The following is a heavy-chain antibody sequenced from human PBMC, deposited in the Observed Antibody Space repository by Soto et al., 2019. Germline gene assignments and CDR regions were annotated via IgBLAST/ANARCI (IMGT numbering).Heavy chain of an antibody. Sequence: QVQLVQSGAEVKKPGSSVRVSCKASGDTFTFYSLHWVRQAPGLGLEWMGRINPILSMSNYAQRFQGRVTMTADKSTSTAYMELSSLRSEDTAMYYCARSYGSGYRAFDYWGQGALVTVSS. CDR3: ARSYGSGYRAFDY. CDR1: GDTFTFYS. CDR2: INPILSMS. V-gene: IGHV1-69*02. D-gene: IGHD3-10*01. J-gene: IGHJ4*02.